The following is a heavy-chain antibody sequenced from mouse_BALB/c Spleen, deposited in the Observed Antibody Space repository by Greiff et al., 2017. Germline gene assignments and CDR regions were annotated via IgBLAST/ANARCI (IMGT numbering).Heavy chain of an antibody. CDR3: TRLGDGYYGGFAY. CDR2: IYPGNSDT. J-gene: IGHJ3*01. Sequence: VQLQQSGTVLARPGASVKMSCKASGYTFTSYWMHWVKQRPGQGLEWIGAIYPGNSDTSYNQKFKGKAKLTAVTSTSTAYMELSSLTNEDSAVYYCTRLGDGYYGGFAYWGQGTLVTVSA. V-gene: IGHV1-5*01. D-gene: IGHD2-3*01. CDR1: GYTFTSYW.